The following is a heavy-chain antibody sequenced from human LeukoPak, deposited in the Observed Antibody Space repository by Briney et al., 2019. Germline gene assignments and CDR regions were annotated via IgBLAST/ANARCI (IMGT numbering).Heavy chain of an antibody. V-gene: IGHV1-18*01. CDR3: VRDQRFYYDSSDFRPLDG. CDR2: IRVYDVNT. J-gene: IGHJ1*01. CDR1: GYDLTSFG. Sequence: AAVRDSRKASGYDLTSFGISWVRQAPGQGPEWVGWIRVYDVNTRHAESLQGGVRMTADTSTTTVTMEPRSLRSDDTAIYYCVRDQRFYYDSSDFRPLDGWGQGTLATVSP. D-gene: IGHD3-22*01.